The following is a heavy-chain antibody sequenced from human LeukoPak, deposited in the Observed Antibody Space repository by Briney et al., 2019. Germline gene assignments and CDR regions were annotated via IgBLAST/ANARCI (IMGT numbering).Heavy chain of an antibody. CDR2: IYYSGNT. CDR3: ARQTGSGLFILP. V-gene: IGHV4-39*01. CDR1: GVFISSSNSY. D-gene: IGHD3/OR15-3a*01. J-gene: IGHJ4*02. Sequence: SETLSLTCTVSGVFISSSNSYWGWIRQPPGKGLEWIGSIYYSGNTYYNASLKSQVSISIDTSKNRFSLKLTSVTAADTAVYYCARQTGSGLFILPGGQGTLVTVSS.